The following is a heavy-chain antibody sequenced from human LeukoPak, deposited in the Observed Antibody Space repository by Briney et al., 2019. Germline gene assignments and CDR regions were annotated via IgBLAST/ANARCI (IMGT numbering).Heavy chain of an antibody. J-gene: IGHJ4*02. D-gene: IGHD3-16*01. Sequence: SETLSLTCTVSGGSISSDRVYWTWVRQPAGKRPEWIGRIKSSNTNYKPSLKSRVNISVDTSTNQFSLKLSSLTAADTAVYYCARVPDWTYVPDYWGQGALVTVSS. CDR3: ARVPDWTYVPDY. CDR2: IKSSNT. V-gene: IGHV4-61*02. CDR1: GGSISSDRVY.